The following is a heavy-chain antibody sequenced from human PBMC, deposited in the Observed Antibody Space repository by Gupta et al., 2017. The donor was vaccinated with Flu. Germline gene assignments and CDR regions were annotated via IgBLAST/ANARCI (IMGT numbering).Heavy chain of an antibody. CDR3: ARQHCSSTSCYFQGVDY. Sequence: EVQLVQSGAEVKKPGESLKISCKGSGYSFTSYWIGWVRQMPGKGLEWMGIIYPGDSDTRYSPSFQGQVTISADKSISTAYLQWSSLKASDTAMYYCARQHCSSTSCYFQGVDYWGQGTLVTVSS. J-gene: IGHJ4*02. CDR1: GYSFTSYW. D-gene: IGHD2-2*01. V-gene: IGHV5-51*01. CDR2: IYPGDSDT.